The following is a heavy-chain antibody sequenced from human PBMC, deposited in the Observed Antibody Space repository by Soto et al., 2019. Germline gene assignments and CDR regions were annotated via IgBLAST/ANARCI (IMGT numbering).Heavy chain of an antibody. CDR1: GFSFSDFY. CDR3: ARPNWSGSPAYFDY. Sequence: LRLSCGGSGFSFSDFYMSWIRQAPGKGLEWISYISSSGDTIYYADSVRGRFTISRDNAKNSLYLQMNSLRADDTAVYYCARPNWSGSPAYFDYWGPGTLVTVSS. CDR2: ISSSGDTI. V-gene: IGHV3-11*01. D-gene: IGHD1-26*01. J-gene: IGHJ4*02.